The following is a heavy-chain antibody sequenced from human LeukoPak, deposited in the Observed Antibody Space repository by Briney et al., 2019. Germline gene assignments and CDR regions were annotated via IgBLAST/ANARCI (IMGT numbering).Heavy chain of an antibody. CDR1: GYTFTSYD. CDR3: ARVYHGDYDLDY. J-gene: IGHJ4*02. D-gene: IGHD4-17*01. CDR2: MNPNSGNT. Sequence: ASVKVSCKASGYTFTSYDINWVLQATGQGLEWMGWMNPNSGNTGYAQKFQGRVTITRNTSISTAYMELSSLRSEDTAVYYCARVYHGDYDLDYWGQGTLVTVSS. V-gene: IGHV1-8*03.